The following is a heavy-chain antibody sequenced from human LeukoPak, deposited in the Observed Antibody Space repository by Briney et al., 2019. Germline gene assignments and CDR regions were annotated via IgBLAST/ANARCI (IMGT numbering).Heavy chain of an antibody. V-gene: IGHV3-23*01. CDR2: ISGSGVST. CDR3: AKDGFRSYYGSRGYYNC. CDR1: GFTFSSYG. Sequence: GGSLRLSCAASGFTFSSYGMSWVRQAPGKGLEWVSGISGSGVSAISGSGVSTYYADSVKGRFTIPRDNSKNTLYLQMNSLRAEDTAVYYCAKDGFRSYYGSRGYYNCWGQGTLVTVSS. D-gene: IGHD3-22*01. J-gene: IGHJ4*02.